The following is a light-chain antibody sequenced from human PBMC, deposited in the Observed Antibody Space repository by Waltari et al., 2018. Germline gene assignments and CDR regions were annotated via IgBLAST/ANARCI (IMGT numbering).Light chain of an antibody. CDR1: QLGHKF. CDR3: QTWDGTTAV. CDR2: EDK. Sequence: SYELPQPPSVSVSPGQTASITCSGDQLGHKFASWYQQKPGQSPVVVIYEDKKWPSGLPERFSGSNSGNAATLTISGTQAVDEADYYCQTWDGTTAVFGGGTKLTVL. J-gene: IGLJ3*02. V-gene: IGLV3-1*01.